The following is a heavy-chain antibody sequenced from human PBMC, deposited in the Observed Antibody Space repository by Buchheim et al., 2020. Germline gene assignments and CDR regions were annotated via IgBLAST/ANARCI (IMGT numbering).Heavy chain of an antibody. J-gene: IGHJ5*02. CDR2: IYTSGST. D-gene: IGHD1-26*01. CDR3: ARNRWETWFDP. Sequence: QVQLQESGPGLVKPSQTLSLTCTVSGGSISSGSYYWSWIRQPAGKGLEWIGRIYTSGSTNYNPSLKSRVTISVDTSQNQFSLKLSSVTAADTAVYYCARNRWETWFDPWGQGTL. CDR1: GGSISSGSYY. V-gene: IGHV4-61*02.